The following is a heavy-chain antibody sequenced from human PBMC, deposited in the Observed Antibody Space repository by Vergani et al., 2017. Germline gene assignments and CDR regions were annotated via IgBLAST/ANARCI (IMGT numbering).Heavy chain of an antibody. V-gene: IGHV1-2*02. CDR3: ARSMSLTKLIPGDY. D-gene: IGHD1-14*01. Sequence: QVQLVQSGAEVKKPGASVRVSCRASGNTFNGYYIHWVRQAPGHGLEWMGWINPKNGGTISSQKFQGRVSMTGDTSISTVYVELRGLKSDDTAVYYCARSMSLTKLIPGDYWGQGTLVAVSS. J-gene: IGHJ4*02. CDR2: INPKNGGT. CDR1: GNTFNGYY.